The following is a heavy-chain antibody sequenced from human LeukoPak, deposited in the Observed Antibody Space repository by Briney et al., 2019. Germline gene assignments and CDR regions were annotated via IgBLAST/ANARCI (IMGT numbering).Heavy chain of an antibody. CDR1: GASISSGGYY. CDR3: ARSRGSNYMIEY. J-gene: IGHJ4*02. V-gene: IGHV4-61*02. Sequence: SQTLSLTCSVSGASISSGGYYWSWIRQPAGKGLEWIGRVYSSGSTNYNPSLKSRVTISLDTSKNQFSLKLSSVTAADTAVYFCARSRGSNYMIEYWGQGTLVTVSS. CDR2: VYSSGST. D-gene: IGHD4-11*01.